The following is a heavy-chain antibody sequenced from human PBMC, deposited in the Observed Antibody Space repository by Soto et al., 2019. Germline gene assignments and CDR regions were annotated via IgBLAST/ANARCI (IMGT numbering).Heavy chain of an antibody. CDR3: ASAVNADAFDI. Sequence: ASVKVSCKASGYAFTRYDINWVRQATGQGLEWMGWMNPNSGNTGYAQKFQGRVTMTRDSSISTAYMEVSSLRFEDTAVYYCASAVNADAFDIWGQGTMVTVSS. J-gene: IGHJ3*02. CDR1: GYAFTRYD. D-gene: IGHD3-10*01. V-gene: IGHV1-8*01. CDR2: MNPNSGNT.